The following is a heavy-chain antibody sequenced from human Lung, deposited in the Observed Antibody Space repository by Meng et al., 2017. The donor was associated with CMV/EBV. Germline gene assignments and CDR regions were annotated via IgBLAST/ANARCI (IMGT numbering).Heavy chain of an antibody. V-gene: IGHV4-4*07. CDR2: IYTSGTT. CDR3: ARAEADTGNFDY. CDR1: GGSISSSY. D-gene: IGHD6-19*01. J-gene: IGHJ4*02. Sequence: VRLQGSGAGLLRPSETLSLTCTVSGGSISSSYWSWIRQSAGKGLEWIGRIYTSGTTIYNPSLKSRLTLSLDTSKNQFSLKLNSVTAADTAVYYCARAEADTGNFDYWGQGTLVTVSS.